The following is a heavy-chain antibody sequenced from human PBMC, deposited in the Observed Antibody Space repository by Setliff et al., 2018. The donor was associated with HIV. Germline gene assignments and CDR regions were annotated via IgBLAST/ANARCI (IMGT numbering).Heavy chain of an antibody. V-gene: IGHV3-74*01. CDR1: GFTFSSYW. J-gene: IGHJ4*02. D-gene: IGHD3-22*01. Sequence: GESLRLSCAASGFTFSSYWMHWVRQAPGKGLVWVFGMNTDGSSTRYADSVKGRFTISRDNAKNMLYLQMNSLSADDTAVYYCVRGSGYYYFDNWGQGALGTAPQ. CDR3: VRGSGYYYFDN. CDR2: MNTDGSST.